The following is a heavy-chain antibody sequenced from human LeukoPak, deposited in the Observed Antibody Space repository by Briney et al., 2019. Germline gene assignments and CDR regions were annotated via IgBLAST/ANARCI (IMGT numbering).Heavy chain of an antibody. V-gene: IGHV4-59*01. CDR1: GGSISSYY. CDR3: ARGVVRGVIYDAFDI. Sequence: PSETLSLTCTVSGGSISSYYWSWIRQPPGKGLEWIGYIYYSGSTNYNPSLKSRVTISVDTSKNQFSLKLSSVTAADTAVYYCARGVVRGVIYDAFDIWGQGTMVTVSS. CDR2: IYYSGST. D-gene: IGHD3-10*01. J-gene: IGHJ3*02.